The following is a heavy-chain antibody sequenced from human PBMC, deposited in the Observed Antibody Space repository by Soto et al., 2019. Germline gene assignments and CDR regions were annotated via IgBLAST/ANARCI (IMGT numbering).Heavy chain of an antibody. Sequence: SGPTLVNPTQTLTLTCTFSGFSVSTSGSCVSWIRQPPGKALEWLALIDWDDDKYYSTSLNTRLTISKHTSKNQVVRTMTNMDPVDTGTYYCVRIRSGYAYLDYWGKRILVTV. J-gene: IGHJ4*02. CDR2: IDWDDDK. V-gene: IGHV2-70*13. D-gene: IGHD3-22*01. CDR3: VRIRSGYAYLDY. CDR1: GFSVSTSGSC.